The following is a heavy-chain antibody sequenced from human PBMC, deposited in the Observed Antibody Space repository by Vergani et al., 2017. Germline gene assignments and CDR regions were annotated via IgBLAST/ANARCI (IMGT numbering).Heavy chain of an antibody. J-gene: IGHJ4*02. CDR3: SRGLGYSFGYSDY. CDR1: GFSFGDYA. V-gene: IGHV3-49*04. D-gene: IGHD5-18*01. CDR2: IRNKADGGTT. Sequence: EVQLVESGGGLVPPGRSLRLSCAASGFSFGDYAMTWVRQAPGKGLEWVAFIRNKADGGTTEYAASVKGRFTISRDDSKRLAYLQLSGLKTEDTAVYFCSRGLGYSFGYSDYWGQGTLVTVSS.